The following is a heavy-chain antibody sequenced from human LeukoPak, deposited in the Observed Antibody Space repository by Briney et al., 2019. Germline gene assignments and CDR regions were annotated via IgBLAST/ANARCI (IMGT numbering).Heavy chain of an antibody. Sequence: PSETLSLTCAVYGGSFSDYYWSWIRQPPGKGLEWIGEVNHSGITNYNPSLKSRVTISVDTSKNQFSLKLSSVTAADTAVYYCARSQRALDVVATNGMDVWGQGTTVTVSS. CDR2: VNHSGIT. J-gene: IGHJ6*02. V-gene: IGHV4-34*01. CDR3: ARSQRALDVVATNGMDV. CDR1: GGSFSDYY. D-gene: IGHD5-12*01.